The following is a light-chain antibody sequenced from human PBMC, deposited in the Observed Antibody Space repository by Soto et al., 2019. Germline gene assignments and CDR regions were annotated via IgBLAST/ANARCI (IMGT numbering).Light chain of an antibody. CDR1: QGISSY. Sequence: AIRMTQSPSSLSASTGDRVTITCRASQGISSYLAWYQQKPGKATKLLIYAASTLQSGVPSRFSGSGSGTDFTLTISCLQSEDFATYYCQQYYSYPVPFGPGTKVDIX. V-gene: IGKV1-8*01. J-gene: IGKJ3*01. CDR2: AAS. CDR3: QQYYSYPVP.